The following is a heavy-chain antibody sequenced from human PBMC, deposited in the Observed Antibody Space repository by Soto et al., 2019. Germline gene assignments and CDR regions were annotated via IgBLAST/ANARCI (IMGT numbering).Heavy chain of an antibody. CDR1: GGSISSGDYY. D-gene: IGHD3-22*01. V-gene: IGHV4-30-4*01. CDR2: IYYSGST. J-gene: IGHJ4*02. CDR3: ARVRYYYDSSGYGSDY. Sequence: PSETLSLTGTVSGGSISSGDYYWSWIRQPPGKGLEWIGYIYYSGSTYYNPSLKSRVTMSVDTSKNQFSLKLSSVTAADTAVYYCARVRYYYDSSGYGSDYWGQGTLVTVSS.